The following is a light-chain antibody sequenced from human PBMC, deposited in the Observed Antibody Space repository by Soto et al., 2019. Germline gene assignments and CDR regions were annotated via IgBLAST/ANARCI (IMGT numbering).Light chain of an antibody. Sequence: EIVLTQSPGTLSLSPGERATLSCTASESVSSNYLAWYQQKPGQTHRLLIYGAFSRATGIPDRFRGSGSGTDFTLTISRLDHEDFAVYYCQQYGASNRTIRQGTKVDIK. CDR3: QQYGASNRT. V-gene: IGKV3-20*01. CDR1: ESVSSNY. CDR2: GAF. J-gene: IGKJ1*01.